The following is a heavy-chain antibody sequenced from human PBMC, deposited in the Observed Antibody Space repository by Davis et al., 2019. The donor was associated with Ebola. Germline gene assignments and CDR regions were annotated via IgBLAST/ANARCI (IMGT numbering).Heavy chain of an antibody. Sequence: GESLKISCAASGFTFSSYGMHWVRQAPGKGLEWVAVISYDGSNKYYADSVKGRFTISRDNSKNTLYLQMNSLRAEDTAVYYSAAAGDYYYYGMDVWGQGTTVTVSS. V-gene: IGHV3-30*03. CDR1: GFTFSSYG. CDR3: AAAGDYYYYGMDV. D-gene: IGHD6-13*01. CDR2: ISYDGSNK. J-gene: IGHJ6*02.